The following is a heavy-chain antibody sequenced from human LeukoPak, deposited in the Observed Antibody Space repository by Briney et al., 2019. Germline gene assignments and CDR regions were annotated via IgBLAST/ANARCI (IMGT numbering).Heavy chain of an antibody. J-gene: IGHJ4*02. V-gene: IGHV3-23*01. CDR2: ISGSGDTT. D-gene: IGHD1-1*01. CDR3: AKDGKVLDYFDY. Sequence: GGSLRLSCAASGFTFTTYAMTWVRQAPGKGLEWVSAISGSGDTTYYADSVKGRFTISRDNSKNTLHLKMNSLRAEDTAVYYCAKDGKVLDYFDYWGQGTLVTVSS. CDR1: GFTFTTYA.